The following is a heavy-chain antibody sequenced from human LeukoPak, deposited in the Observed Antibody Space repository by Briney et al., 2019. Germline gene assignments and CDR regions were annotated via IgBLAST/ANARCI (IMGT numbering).Heavy chain of an antibody. CDR1: GYTFSSYA. D-gene: IGHD5-18*01. CDR3: AKEGGPSGYSPCDS. J-gene: IGHJ5*01. Sequence: PGGSLRLSCAASGYTFSSYAMSWVRQAPGKGLEWVSAMSSGYGGTYYADSVKGRFTISRDNSKNTLYLQMNSLSVEDTALYYCAKEGGPSGYSPCDSWGQGTLVTVSS. V-gene: IGHV3-23*01. CDR2: MSSGYGGT.